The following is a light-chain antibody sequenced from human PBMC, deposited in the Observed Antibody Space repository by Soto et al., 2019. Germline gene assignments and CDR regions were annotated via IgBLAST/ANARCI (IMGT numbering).Light chain of an antibody. CDR3: LSFDSSLSVV. J-gene: IGLJ2*01. CDR2: GNT. CDR1: SSNNGAGYD. V-gene: IGLV1-40*01. Sequence: QSVLTQPPSVSGAPGQRVSISCTGSSSNNGAGYDVHWYQQLQGRAPKFLIYGNTNRPSGVPDRFSGSKSGTSASLAITGLQAEDEADYYCLSFDSSLSVVFGGGTKLTVL.